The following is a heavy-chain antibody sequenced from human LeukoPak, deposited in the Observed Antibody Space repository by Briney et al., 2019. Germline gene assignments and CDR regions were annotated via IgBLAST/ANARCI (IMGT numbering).Heavy chain of an antibody. Sequence: PGESLKISFKGSGYTFTNYWIGWGRQRPGKGGGWGGIIYPGDSDTRYSPSFQGQVTISADKSISTAYLQWSSLKASDTAMYYCARQEPRGYSSGWYAYWGQGTLVTVSS. CDR3: ARQEPRGYSSGWYAY. CDR2: IYPGDSDT. J-gene: IGHJ4*02. V-gene: IGHV5-51*01. D-gene: IGHD6-19*01. CDR1: GYTFTNYW.